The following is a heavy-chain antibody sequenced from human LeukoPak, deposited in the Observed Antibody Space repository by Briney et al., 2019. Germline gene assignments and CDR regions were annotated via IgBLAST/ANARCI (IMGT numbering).Heavy chain of an antibody. J-gene: IGHJ3*02. CDR3: ARVRYGSGGYLEAFDI. CDR1: GDSVSSNSAT. D-gene: IGHD3-10*01. Sequence: SQTLSLTCAISGDSVSSNSATWNWIRQSPSRGLEWLGRTYYRSKWNNNYALSVKSRIIINPDTSKNQFSLQLNSVTPEDTAVYYCARVRYGSGGYLEAFDIWGQGTMVTVSS. CDR2: TYYRSKWNN. V-gene: IGHV6-1*01.